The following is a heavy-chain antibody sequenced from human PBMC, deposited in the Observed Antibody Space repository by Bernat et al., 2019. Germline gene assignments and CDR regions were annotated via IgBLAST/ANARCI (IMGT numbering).Heavy chain of an antibody. V-gene: IGHV3-30*03. J-gene: IGHJ4*02. D-gene: IGHD2-15*01. CDR2: ISYDGSNK. CDR1: GFTFSSYG. Sequence: QVQLVESGGGVVQPGRSLRLSCAASGFTFSSYGMHWVRQAPGKGLEWVAVISYDGSNKYYADSVKGRFTISRDNSKNTLYLQMNSLRAEDTAVYYCATHSWLTPYYFDYWGQGTLVTVSS. CDR3: ATHSWLTPYYFDY.